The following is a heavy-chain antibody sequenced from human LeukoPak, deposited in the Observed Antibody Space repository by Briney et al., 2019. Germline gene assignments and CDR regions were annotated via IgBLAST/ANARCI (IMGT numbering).Heavy chain of an antibody. V-gene: IGHV4-59*01. D-gene: IGHD3-22*01. CDR1: GGSISSYY. Sequence: MTSETLSLTCTVSGGSISSYYWSWIRQPPGKGLEWIGNIYYSGSTNYNPSLKSRVTISVDTSKNQFSPKLNSVTAADTAVYYCARGYHDFSGYWLSYFDYWGQGTLVTVSS. CDR3: ARGYHDFSGYWLSYFDY. J-gene: IGHJ4*02. CDR2: IYYSGST.